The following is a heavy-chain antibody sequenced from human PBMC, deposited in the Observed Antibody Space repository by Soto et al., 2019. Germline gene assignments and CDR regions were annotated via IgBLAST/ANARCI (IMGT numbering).Heavy chain of an antibody. Sequence: SETLSLTCAVYGGSFSGYYWSWIRQPPGKGLEWIGEINHSGSTNYNPSLKSRVTISVDTSKNQFSLKLSSVTAADTAVYYCARDYFWRGYRQAGTNNWFDPGAEETRVTVS. CDR3: ARDYFWRGYRQAGTNNWFDP. J-gene: IGHJ5*02. CDR2: INHSGST. D-gene: IGHD3-3*01. CDR1: GGSFSGYY. V-gene: IGHV4-34*01.